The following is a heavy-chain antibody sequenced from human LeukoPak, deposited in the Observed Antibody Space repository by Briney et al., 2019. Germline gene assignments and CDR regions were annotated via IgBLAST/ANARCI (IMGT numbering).Heavy chain of an antibody. CDR2: IKQDGREK. CDR3: ARGPAYCSSTSCYTPPNY. V-gene: IGHV3-7*01. CDR1: GFTFSSYW. J-gene: IGHJ4*02. D-gene: IGHD2-2*02. Sequence: GGSPRLSCAASGFTFSSYWMSWVRQAPGKGLEWVANIKQDGREKYYVDSVKGRFTISRDSAKNSLYLQMNSLRAEDTAVYYCARGPAYCSSTSCYTPPNYWGQGTLVTVSS.